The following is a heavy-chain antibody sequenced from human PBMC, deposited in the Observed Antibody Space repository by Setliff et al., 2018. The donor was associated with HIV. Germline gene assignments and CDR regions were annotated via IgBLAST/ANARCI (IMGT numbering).Heavy chain of an antibody. CDR2: INVYNGDT. CDR3: ATDRTQTGISLVRGRLTDPARYPLDY. J-gene: IGHJ4*02. CDR1: GDLFTSYA. V-gene: IGHV1-18*01. D-gene: IGHD3-10*01. Sequence: ASVKVSCKTSGDLFTSYAFNWVRQAPGQGLEWMGWINVYNGDTNFAQKFQGRVTMTKDTSTGTAYMELSSLRSDDTAVYYCATDRTQTGISLVRGRLTDPARYPLDYWGQGTLVTVPQ.